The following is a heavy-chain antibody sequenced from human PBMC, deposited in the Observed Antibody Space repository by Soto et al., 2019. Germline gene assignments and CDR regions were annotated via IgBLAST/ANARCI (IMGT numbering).Heavy chain of an antibody. V-gene: IGHV1-18*01. Sequence: QVQLVQSGAEVKKPGASVKVSCKASGYTFTNYGISWVRQAPGQGPEWMGWISGYNGNTKYAQTLQGRVTMTTDTSTSTAYLELRSLRSDDTAVYYCARGGSSGSAEYHQLWGQGTLVVVSS. J-gene: IGHJ1*01. CDR3: ARGGSSGSAEYHQL. CDR1: GYTFTNYG. CDR2: ISGYNGNT. D-gene: IGHD6-13*01.